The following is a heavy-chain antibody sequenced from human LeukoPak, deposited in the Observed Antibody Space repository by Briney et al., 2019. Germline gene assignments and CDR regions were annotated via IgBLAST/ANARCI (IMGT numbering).Heavy chain of an antibody. CDR1: GYTFTLYG. CDR3: ARYRSGDVDY. Sequence: ASVKVSCKASGYTFTLYGISWVRQAPGQGLEWMGWITTSNGNTNYAQNLQGRVSMTTDTSTNTVYMELRSLRSDDTAVYYCARYRSGDVDYWGQGTMVTVSS. D-gene: IGHD6-19*01. CDR2: ITTSNGNT. V-gene: IGHV1-18*04. J-gene: IGHJ4*02.